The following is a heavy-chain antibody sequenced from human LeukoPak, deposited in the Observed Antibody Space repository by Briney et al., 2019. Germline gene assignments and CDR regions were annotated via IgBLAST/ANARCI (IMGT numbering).Heavy chain of an antibody. CDR1: GLTFGSYA. Sequence: GGSLRLSCAASGLTFGSYAMSWVRQAPGKGLDWVSAIRGSGGSTYYADSVKGRFTISRDNSKNTLYLQMNSLRAADTAIYYCAKVYCSGGSCFSSYLDVWGKGATVTVSS. CDR3: AKVYCSGGSCFSSYLDV. CDR2: IRGSGGST. V-gene: IGHV3-23*01. J-gene: IGHJ6*04. D-gene: IGHD2-15*01.